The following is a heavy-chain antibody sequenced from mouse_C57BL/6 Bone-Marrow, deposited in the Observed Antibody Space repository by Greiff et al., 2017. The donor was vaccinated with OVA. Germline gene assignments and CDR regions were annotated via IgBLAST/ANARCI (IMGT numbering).Heavy chain of an antibody. CDR3: ARGYYFDY. V-gene: IGHV1-54*01. CDR2: INPGSGGT. J-gene: IGHJ2*01. CDR1: GYAFTNYL. Sequence: QVQLKESGAELVRPGTSVKVSCKASGYAFTNYLIEWVKQRPGQGLEWIGVINPGSGGTNYNEKFKGKATLTADKSSSTAYMQLSSLTSEDSAVYFCARGYYFDYWGQGTTLTVSS.